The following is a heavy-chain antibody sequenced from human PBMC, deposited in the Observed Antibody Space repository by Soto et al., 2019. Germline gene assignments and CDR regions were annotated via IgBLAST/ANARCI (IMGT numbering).Heavy chain of an antibody. D-gene: IGHD3-22*01. J-gene: IGHJ4*02. CDR3: AREVYYYDSSGLDY. Sequence: QVQLVESGAEVKKPGASVKVSCKASGYTFTIYGTSWVRQAPGQGLEWMGWISVYNANTEYAQKFQGRVTMTTDTFTNTAYMELRSLRSDDTAVYYCAREVYYYDSSGLDYWGQGTLVTVSS. V-gene: IGHV1-18*01. CDR1: GYTFTIYG. CDR2: ISVYNANT.